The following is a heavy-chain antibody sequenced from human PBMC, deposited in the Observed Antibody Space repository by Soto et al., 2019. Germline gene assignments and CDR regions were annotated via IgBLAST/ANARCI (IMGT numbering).Heavy chain of an antibody. V-gene: IGHV4-31*03. CDR1: GGSISSGGYY. CDR3: ARELRVLPPGRLDY. D-gene: IGHD6-6*01. J-gene: IGHJ4*02. CDR2: IYNSGST. Sequence: QVQLQETGPGLAKPSQTLSLTCTVSGGSISSGGYYWNWIRQHPGKGLEWIGYIYNSGSTDYNPSLRRRVTISVDTSKNQFSLKLSAVTAADTAVYYCARELRVLPPGRLDYWGQGALVTVSS.